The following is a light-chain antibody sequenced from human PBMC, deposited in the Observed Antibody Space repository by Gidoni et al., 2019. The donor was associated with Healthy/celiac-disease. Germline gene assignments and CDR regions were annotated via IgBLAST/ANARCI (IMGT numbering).Light chain of an antibody. CDR2: KDS. CDR3: QSADSSGTYVV. Sequence: SHELSHPLSVSVSPGQTARITGTGDALPKQYAYWYQQKPGQAPVLVIYKDSERPSGIPERFSGSSSGTTVTLTISGVQAEDEADYYCQSADSSGTYVVFGGGTKLTVL. CDR1: ALPKQY. V-gene: IGLV3-25*03. J-gene: IGLJ2*01.